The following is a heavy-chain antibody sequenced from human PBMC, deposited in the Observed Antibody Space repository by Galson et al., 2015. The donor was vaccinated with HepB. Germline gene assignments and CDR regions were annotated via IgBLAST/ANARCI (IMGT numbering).Heavy chain of an antibody. CDR1: GFTFSSYA. Sequence: SLRLSCAASGFTFSSYAMSWVRQAPGKGLEWVSAISGSGGSTYYADSVKGRFTISRDNSKNTLYLQMNSLRAEDTAAYYCAKGVGDYYPFDYWGQGTLVTVSS. J-gene: IGHJ4*02. V-gene: IGHV3-23*01. CDR3: AKGVGDYYPFDY. D-gene: IGHD4-17*01. CDR2: ISGSGGST.